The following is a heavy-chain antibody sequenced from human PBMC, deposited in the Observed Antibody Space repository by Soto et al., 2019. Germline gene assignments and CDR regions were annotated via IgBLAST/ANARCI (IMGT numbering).Heavy chain of an antibody. V-gene: IGHV3-23*01. D-gene: IGHD4-4*01. CDR3: AKDSGPYSNIDY. CDR2: ISGGGDST. CDR1: GFTFSSYA. J-gene: IGHJ4*02. Sequence: GGSLRLSCAAPGFTFSSYAMSWVRQAPGKGLEWVSTISGGGDSTYYADSVKGRFTISRDNSKNTLYLQMNSLRAEDTAVYYCAKDSGPYSNIDYWGQGALVTVSS.